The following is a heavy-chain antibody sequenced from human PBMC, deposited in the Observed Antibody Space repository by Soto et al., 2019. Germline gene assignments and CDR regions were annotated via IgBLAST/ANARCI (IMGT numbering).Heavy chain of an antibody. D-gene: IGHD3-10*01. V-gene: IGHV1-3*01. J-gene: IGHJ6*03. CDR3: ARESDGSGSYPYYYYYYMDV. Sequence: ASVKVSCKASGYTFTSYAMHWVRQAPGQRLEWMGWINAGNGNTKYSQKFQGRVTITRDTSASTAYMELSSLRSEDTAVYYCARESDGSGSYPYYYYYYMDVWGKGTTVTVSS. CDR2: INAGNGNT. CDR1: GYTFTSYA.